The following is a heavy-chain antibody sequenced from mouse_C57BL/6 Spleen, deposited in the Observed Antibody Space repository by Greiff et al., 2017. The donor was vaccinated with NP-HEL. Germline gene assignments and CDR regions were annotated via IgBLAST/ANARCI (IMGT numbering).Heavy chain of an antibody. CDR1: GFTFSDYY. V-gene: IGHV5-12*01. D-gene: IGHD1-1*01. J-gene: IGHJ1*03. CDR2: ISNGGGST. CDR3: ARPSGSSWWYFDV. Sequence: EVQVVESGGGLVQPGGSLKLSCAASGFTFSDYYMYWVRQTPEKRLEWVAYISNGGGSTYYPDTVKGRFTISRDNAKNTLYLQMSRLKSEDTAMYYCARPSGSSWWYFDVWGTGTTVTVSS.